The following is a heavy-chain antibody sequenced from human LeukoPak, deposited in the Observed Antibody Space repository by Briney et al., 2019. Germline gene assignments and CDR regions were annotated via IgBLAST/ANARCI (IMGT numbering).Heavy chain of an antibody. CDR3: ARGYGDYGLFYYFDY. J-gene: IGHJ4*02. CDR1: GYTFTTYY. Sequence: GASVKVSCKAPGYTFTTYYLLWVRQAPGQGLEWMGIINPSGGSTTYAQKFQGRVTMTRDTSTSTVYMELSSLRSEDTAVYYCARGYGDYGLFYYFDYWGQGTLVTVSS. CDR2: INPSGGST. D-gene: IGHD4-17*01. V-gene: IGHV1-46*01.